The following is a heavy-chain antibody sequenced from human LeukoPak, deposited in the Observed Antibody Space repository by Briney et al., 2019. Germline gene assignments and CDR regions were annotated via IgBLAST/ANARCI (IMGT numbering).Heavy chain of an antibody. D-gene: IGHD6-19*01. CDR3: AKHPGYSSGWFYFGY. CDR2: ISDRGGST. V-gene: IGHV3-23*01. J-gene: IGHJ4*02. Sequence: GGSLRLSCAASGFTFSNYAMSWVRQAPGKGLEWVSGISDRGGSTYYADSVKGRFTISRDNSKDTLYLQMNSLRAEDTAVYYCAKHPGYSSGWFYFGYWGQGTLVTVSS. CDR1: GFTFSNYA.